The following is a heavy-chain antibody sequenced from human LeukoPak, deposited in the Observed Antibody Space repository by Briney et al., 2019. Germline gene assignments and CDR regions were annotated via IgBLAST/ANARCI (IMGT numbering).Heavy chain of an antibody. CDR3: ARGAYSGSYFWRSEEDYFDY. V-gene: IGHV3-33*01. CDR2: IWYDGSNK. D-gene: IGHD1-26*01. CDR1: GFTFSSYG. Sequence: GRSLRLSCAASGFTFSSYGMHWVRQAPGKGLEWVAVIWYDGSNKYYADSVKGRFTISRDNSKNTLYLQMNSLRAEDTAVYYCARGAYSGSYFWRSEEDYFDYWGQGTLVTVSS. J-gene: IGHJ4*02.